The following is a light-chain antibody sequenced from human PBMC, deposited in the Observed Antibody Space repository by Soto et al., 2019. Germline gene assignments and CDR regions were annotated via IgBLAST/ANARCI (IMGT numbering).Light chain of an antibody. J-gene: IGLJ1*01. CDR3: QSYDSGLTAYV. CDR2: GNS. V-gene: IGLV1-40*01. Sequence: QSVLTQPPSVSAAPGQKVTVSCSGSSSNIGNNYVSWYQQLPGTAPKLLISGNSVRPSGVPDRFSASRSGTSASLAITGLQAEDEGDYYCQSYDSGLTAYVFGTGTKLTVL. CDR1: SSNIGNNY.